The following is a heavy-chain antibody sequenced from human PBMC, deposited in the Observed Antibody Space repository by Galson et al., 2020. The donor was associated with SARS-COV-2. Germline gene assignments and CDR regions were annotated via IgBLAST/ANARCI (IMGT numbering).Heavy chain of an antibody. CDR3: AKRHRDSSGFDY. CDR1: GFTFSSYA. D-gene: IGHD3-22*01. V-gene: IGHV3-23*01. J-gene: IGHJ4*02. Sequence: GESLKISCAASGFTFSSYAMNWLRQAPGKGLEWVSGISGSGSATYFAGSVTGRFTISRDNSQNTLYLQMNGLRAEDTAIYYCAKRHRDSSGFDYWGQGARVTVSS. CDR2: ISGSGSAT.